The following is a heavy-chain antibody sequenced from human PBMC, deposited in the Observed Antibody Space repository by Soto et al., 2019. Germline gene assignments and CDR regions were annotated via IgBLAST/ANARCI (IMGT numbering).Heavy chain of an antibody. V-gene: IGHV1-18*01. D-gene: IGHD1-26*01. J-gene: IGHJ4*02. CDR3: ARDLGGSYYAPVDY. Sequence: QVQLVQSGAEVKKPGASVKVSCKASGYTFTSYGISWVRQAPGQGLEWMGWISAYNGNTKYAQKPRGRVTTTKDTSTSTAYMELRSLRSDDTAVYYCARDLGGSYYAPVDYWGQGTLVTVSS. CDR2: ISAYNGNT. CDR1: GYTFTSYG.